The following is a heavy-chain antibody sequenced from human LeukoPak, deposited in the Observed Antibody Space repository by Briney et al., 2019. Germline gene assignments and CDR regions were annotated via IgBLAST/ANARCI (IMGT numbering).Heavy chain of an antibody. Sequence: GGSLRLSCAASGFTFSSYSMNWVRQAPGKGLEWVSYISSSSSTIYYADSVKGRFTISRDNAKNSLYLQMNSLRAEDTAVYYCASSGYNWNDGGAFDIWGQGTMVTVSS. CDR3: ASSGYNWNDGGAFDI. D-gene: IGHD1-1*01. V-gene: IGHV3-48*04. J-gene: IGHJ3*02. CDR2: ISSSSSTI. CDR1: GFTFSSYS.